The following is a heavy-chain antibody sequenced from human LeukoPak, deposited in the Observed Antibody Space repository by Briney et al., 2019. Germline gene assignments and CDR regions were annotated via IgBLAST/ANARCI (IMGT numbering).Heavy chain of an antibody. J-gene: IGHJ4*02. D-gene: IGHD2-2*01. Sequence: PGGSLRLSCAASGFTFSSYAMSWVRQAPGKGLEWVSAISGSGASTYYADSVKGRFTISRDNAKNSLYPQMNSLRAEDTALYHCVRDRGIVVAPAAMDYWGQGTLVTVSS. CDR2: ISGSGAST. V-gene: IGHV3-23*01. CDR1: GFTFSSYA. CDR3: VRDRGIVVAPAAMDY.